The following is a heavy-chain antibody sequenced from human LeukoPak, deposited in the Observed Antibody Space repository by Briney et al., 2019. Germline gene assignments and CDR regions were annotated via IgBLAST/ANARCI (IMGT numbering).Heavy chain of an antibody. CDR1: GGSISGSSYY. CDR2: IYYSGST. D-gene: IGHD2-2*01. Sequence: SETLSLTCTVSGGSISGSSYYWGWIRQPPGKGLEWIGSIYYSGSTYYNPSLKSRVTISVDTSKNQFSLKLSSVTAADTAVYYCARHRSKYQLLLVWFDPWGQGTLVTVSS. J-gene: IGHJ5*02. V-gene: IGHV4-39*01. CDR3: ARHRSKYQLLLVWFDP.